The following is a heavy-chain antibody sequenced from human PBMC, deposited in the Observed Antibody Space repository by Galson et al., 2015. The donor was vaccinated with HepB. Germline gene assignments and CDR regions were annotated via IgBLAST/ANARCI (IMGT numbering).Heavy chain of an antibody. D-gene: IGHD1-26*01. Sequence: SVKVSCKASGYTFTDYYMHWVRQAPGQGLEWMGWINPNSGGTNYAQKFQGWVTMTRDTSISTAYMELSRLRSDDTAVYYCALLVGATDVNGMDVWGQGTTVTVSS. CDR3: ALLVGATDVNGMDV. CDR1: GYTFTDYY. J-gene: IGHJ6*02. V-gene: IGHV1-2*04. CDR2: INPNSGGT.